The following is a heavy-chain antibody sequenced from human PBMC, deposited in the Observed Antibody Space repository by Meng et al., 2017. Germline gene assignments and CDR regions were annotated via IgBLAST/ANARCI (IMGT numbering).Heavy chain of an antibody. J-gene: IGHJ4*02. CDR2: ISSSSSYI. CDR3: ARGGRVGYYDSSGYYAVDY. Sequence: GESLKIPCAASGFTFSSYCMNWVRQAPGKGLEWVSSISSSSSYIYYADSVKGRFTISRDNAKNSLYLQMNSLRAEDTAVYYCARGGRVGYYDSSGYYAVDYWGQGTLVTVSS. V-gene: IGHV3-21*01. CDR1: GFTFSSYC. D-gene: IGHD3-22*01.